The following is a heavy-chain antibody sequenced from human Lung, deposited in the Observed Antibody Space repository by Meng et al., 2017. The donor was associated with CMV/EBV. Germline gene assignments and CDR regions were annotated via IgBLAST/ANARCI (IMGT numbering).Heavy chain of an antibody. CDR1: GGSFSGYY. CDR3: AREGITGTTGVDP. CDR2: INHSGST. J-gene: IGHJ5*02. D-gene: IGHD1-7*01. V-gene: IGHV4-34*01. Sequence: LXCAVYGGSFSGYYWSGIRQPPGKGLEWIGEINHSGSTNYNPSLKSRVTISVDTSKNQFSLKLSSVTAADTAVYYCAREGITGTTGVDPWGQGTLVTVSS.